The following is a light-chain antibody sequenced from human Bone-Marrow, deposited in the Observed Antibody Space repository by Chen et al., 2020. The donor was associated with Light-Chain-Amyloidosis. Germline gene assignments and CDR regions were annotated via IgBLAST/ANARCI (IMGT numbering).Light chain of an antibody. V-gene: IGLV2-14*01. CDR2: EVS. Sequence: QSALTQPASVSGSPGQSITISCTGTSSDVGGYNYVSWYQQHPGKAPKLMIYEVSNRPSGVSNRFSGSKSGNTATLTISRVEAGDEADYYCQVWDRRSDRPVFGGGTKLTVL. CDR1: SSDVGGYNY. CDR3: QVWDRRSDRPV. J-gene: IGLJ3*02.